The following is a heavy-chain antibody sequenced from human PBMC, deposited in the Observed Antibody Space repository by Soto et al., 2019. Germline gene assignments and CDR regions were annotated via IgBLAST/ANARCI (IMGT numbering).Heavy chain of an antibody. Sequence: GASVKVSCKASGYTFTSYDINWVRQATGQGLEWMGWMNPNSGNTGYAQKFHGRVTMTRNTSISTAYMELSSLRSEDTAVYYCSIWYYYDSSGYYFWPHAFDIWGQGTMVTVSS. D-gene: IGHD3-22*01. CDR3: SIWYYYDSSGYYFWPHAFDI. CDR2: MNPNSGNT. V-gene: IGHV1-8*01. J-gene: IGHJ3*02. CDR1: GYTFTSYD.